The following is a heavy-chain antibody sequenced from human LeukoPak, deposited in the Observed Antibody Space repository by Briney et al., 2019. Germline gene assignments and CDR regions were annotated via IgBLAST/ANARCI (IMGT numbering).Heavy chain of an antibody. V-gene: IGHV4-59*01. D-gene: IGHD3-10*01. J-gene: IGHJ4*02. CDR2: IYYSGNT. Sequence: PSETLSLTCTVSSGSITNYWSWIRQPPGKGLEWIGFIYYSGNTNYNPSLKSRVTISVDTSKNQFSLKLSSMTAADTAVYYCARGALLWFGDRMEYYFDYWGQGTLLTVSS. CDR3: ARGALLWFGDRMEYYFDY. CDR1: SGSITNY.